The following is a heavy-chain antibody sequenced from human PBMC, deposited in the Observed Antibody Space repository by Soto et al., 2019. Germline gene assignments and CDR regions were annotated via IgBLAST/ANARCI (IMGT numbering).Heavy chain of an antibody. CDR2: ITDSGGST. Sequence: EVQLLESGGGLVQPGGSLRLSCAASGFTFSTYAMIWVRQAPGKGLEWVSVITDSGGSTYYADSVKGRFTISRDTSKNTLFLQMNSMRAEDTAVYYCAKDPYGDYGGIDYWGQGTMVTVSS. CDR3: AKDPYGDYGGIDY. J-gene: IGHJ4*02. V-gene: IGHV3-23*01. D-gene: IGHD4-17*01. CDR1: GFTFSTYA.